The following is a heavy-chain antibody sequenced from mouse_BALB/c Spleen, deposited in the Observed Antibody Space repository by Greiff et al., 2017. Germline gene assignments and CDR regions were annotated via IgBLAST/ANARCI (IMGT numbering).Heavy chain of an antibody. CDR1: GFTFSSFG. CDR2: ISSGSSTI. Sequence: EVMLVESGGGLVQPGGSRKLSCAASGFTFSSFGMHWVRQAPEKGLEWVAYISSGSSTIYYADTVKGRFTISRDNPKNTLFLQMTSLRSEDTAMYYCARRPVRDYYAMDYWGQGTSVTVSS. D-gene: IGHD1-1*01. J-gene: IGHJ4*01. CDR3: ARRPVRDYYAMDY. V-gene: IGHV5-17*02.